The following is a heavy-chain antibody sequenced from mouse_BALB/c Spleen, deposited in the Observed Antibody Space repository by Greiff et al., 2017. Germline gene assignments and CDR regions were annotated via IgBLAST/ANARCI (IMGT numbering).Heavy chain of an antibody. J-gene: IGHJ4*01. CDR2: ISYSGST. CDR3: ARVSDYQYYYAMDY. CDR1: GYSITSDYA. Sequence: EVMLVESGPGLVKPSQSLSLTCTVTGYSITSDYAWNWIRQFPGNKLEWMGYISYSGSTSYNPSLKSRISITRDTSKNQFFLQLNSVTTEDTATYYCARVSDYQYYYAMDYWGQGTSVTVSS. D-gene: IGHD2-4*01. V-gene: IGHV3-2*02.